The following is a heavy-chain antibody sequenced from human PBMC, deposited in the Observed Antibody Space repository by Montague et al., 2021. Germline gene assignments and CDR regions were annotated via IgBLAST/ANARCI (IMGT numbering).Heavy chain of an antibody. D-gene: IGHD3-10*01. CDR1: TSTFRTYV. J-gene: IGHJ4*02. V-gene: IGHV3-23*01. Sequence: SLRLSCAVLTSTFRTYVMSWVRQAPGTGLEWLSSIGGSGDDTHYADSVKGRFTISRDISRKTLYLQMDSLTAEDTAVYFCATRGTIVRGVISPQYFDYWGQGTQVTVSS. CDR2: IGGSGDDT. CDR3: ATRGTIVRGVISPQYFDY.